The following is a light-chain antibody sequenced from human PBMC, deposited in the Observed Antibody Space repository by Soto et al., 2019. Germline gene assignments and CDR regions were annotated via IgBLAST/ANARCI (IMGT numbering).Light chain of an antibody. J-gene: IGKJ5*01. Sequence: DIVMTPSPLSLPVTPGEPASISCRSSQSLLHSDGYNRLDWYLQKPGQSPKLLIYLGSNRAPGVPDRFSGSGSGTDFTLTITRVEAEDVGIYYCVQLQGFGQGTRLELK. CDR3: VQLQG. CDR1: QSLLHSDGYNR. V-gene: IGKV2-28*01. CDR2: LGS.